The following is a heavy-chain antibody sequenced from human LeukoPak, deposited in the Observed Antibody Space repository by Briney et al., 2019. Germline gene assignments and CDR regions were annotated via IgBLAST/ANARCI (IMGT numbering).Heavy chain of an antibody. Sequence: PGGSPRLSCAASGFTFSSYGMSWVRQAPGKGLEWVSAISDTGNTYHADSVKGRFTISRDSSKNTLFLQMNRLRPEDAAVYYCAKDGGEYYDILTGYYPRLYYMDVWGKGTTVTISS. J-gene: IGHJ6*03. D-gene: IGHD3-9*01. CDR1: GFTFSSYG. CDR2: ISDTGNT. V-gene: IGHV3-23*01. CDR3: AKDGGEYYDILTGYYPRLYYMDV.